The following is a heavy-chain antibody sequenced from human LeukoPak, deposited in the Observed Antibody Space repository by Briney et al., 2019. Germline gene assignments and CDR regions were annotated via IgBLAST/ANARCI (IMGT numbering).Heavy chain of an antibody. CDR1: GYTFTGYH. V-gene: IGHV1-18*04. D-gene: IGHD3-22*01. J-gene: IGHJ4*02. Sequence: ASVKVSCKASGYTFTGYHMHWVRQAPGQGLEWMGWISAYNGNTNYAQKLQGRVTMTTDASTSTAYMELRSLRSDDTAVYYCARAEEHYDGSGYSFDYWGQGTLVTVSS. CDR3: ARAEEHYDGSGYSFDY. CDR2: ISAYNGNT.